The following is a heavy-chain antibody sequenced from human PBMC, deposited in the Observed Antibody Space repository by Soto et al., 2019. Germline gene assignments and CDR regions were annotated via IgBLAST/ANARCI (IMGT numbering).Heavy chain of an antibody. Sequence: QVQLVQSGAEVKKPGASVKVSCKASGYTFTSYGISWVRQAPGQGLEWMGWISAYNGNTNYAQKRQGRVTMTTDTSTSTAYMELRSLRSDDTAVYYCARVVQVVPAAIYFDYWGQGTLVTVSS. V-gene: IGHV1-18*01. J-gene: IGHJ4*02. CDR1: GYTFTSYG. D-gene: IGHD2-2*01. CDR2: ISAYNGNT. CDR3: ARVVQVVPAAIYFDY.